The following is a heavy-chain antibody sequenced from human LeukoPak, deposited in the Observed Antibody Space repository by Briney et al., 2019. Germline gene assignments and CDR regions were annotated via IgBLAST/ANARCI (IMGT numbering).Heavy chain of an antibody. CDR1: RYTFTRYY. V-gene: IGHV1-46*01. CDR2: INPSGGST. CDR3: AKEYYYDSSGHGSVDY. Sequence: ASVKVSCKPSRYTFTRYYMHWVRQAPGQGLEGMGIINPSGGSTSHAQKFRGRVTMTRDTSTSTVYMERSSLRSEDTAVYYCAKEYYYDSSGHGSVDYWGEGTLVSVSS. D-gene: IGHD3-22*01. J-gene: IGHJ4*02.